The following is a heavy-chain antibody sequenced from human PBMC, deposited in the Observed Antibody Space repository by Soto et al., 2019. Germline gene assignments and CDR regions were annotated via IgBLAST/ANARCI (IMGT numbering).Heavy chain of an antibody. V-gene: IGHV5-51*01. CDR1: GYSFTSYW. CDR2: IYPGDSDT. CDR3: ARHKAYCGGDCYSGNAFDI. Sequence: GESLKISCKGSGYSFTSYWIGWVRQMPGKGLEWMGIIYPGDSDTRYSPSFQGQVTISADKSISTAYLQWSSLKASDTAMYYCARHKAYCGGDCYSGNAFDIWGKGTMVTVPS. J-gene: IGHJ3*02. D-gene: IGHD2-21*02.